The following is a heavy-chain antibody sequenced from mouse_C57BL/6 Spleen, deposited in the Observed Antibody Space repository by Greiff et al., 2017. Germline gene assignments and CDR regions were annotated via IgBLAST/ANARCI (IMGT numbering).Heavy chain of an antibody. CDR3: TTDYGSSFWYFEG. J-gene: IGHJ1*03. D-gene: IGHD1-1*01. V-gene: IGHV14-4*01. Sequence: VQLQQSGAELVRPGASVKLSCTASGFNIKDDYMHWVKQRPEQGLEWIGWIDPENGDTEYASKFQGKATITADTSSNTAYLQLSSLTSEDTAVYYCTTDYGSSFWYFEGWGTGTTVTVAS. CDR2: IDPENGDT. CDR1: GFNIKDDY.